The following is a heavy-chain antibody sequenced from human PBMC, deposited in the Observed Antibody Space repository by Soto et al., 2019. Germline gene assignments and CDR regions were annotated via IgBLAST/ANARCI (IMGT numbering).Heavy chain of an antibody. CDR2: ISGSGGST. Sequence: GGSLRLSCAASGFTFSSYAMSWVRQAPGKGLEWVSAISGSGGSTYYADSVKGRFTISRDNSKNTLYLQMNSLRAEDTAVYYCAKEIGQSITIFGVVPRFDPWGQGTLVTVSS. J-gene: IGHJ5*02. CDR3: AKEIGQSITIFGVVPRFDP. CDR1: GFTFSSYA. D-gene: IGHD3-3*01. V-gene: IGHV3-23*01.